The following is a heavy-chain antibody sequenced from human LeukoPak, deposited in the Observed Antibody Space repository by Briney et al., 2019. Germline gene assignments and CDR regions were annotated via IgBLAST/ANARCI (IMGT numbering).Heavy chain of an antibody. CDR1: GDSISNSNW. J-gene: IGHJ6*04. CDR2: SYYTGNT. Sequence: PSDTLSLTCAVSGDSISNSNWWCLVRHPPGERLEWIGYSYYTGNTYYSPSLESRLTMSVDTSKNEFSLRLSSVTAVDTAVYYCASTKSDCRGGRCYLEYGMNVWGKGTRVTVSS. D-gene: IGHD2-15*01. V-gene: IGHV4-28*01. CDR3: ASTKSDCRGGRCYLEYGMNV.